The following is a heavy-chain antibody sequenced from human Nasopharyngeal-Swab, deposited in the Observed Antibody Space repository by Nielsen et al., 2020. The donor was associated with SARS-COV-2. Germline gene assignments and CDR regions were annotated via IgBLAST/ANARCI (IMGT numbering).Heavy chain of an antibody. CDR3: AKGTGNYYYYYGVEV. Sequence: VRQDPGKGLEWVSGISWNSANIGYADSGKGRFTISRDNAKNSLHLQMNSLRAEDMAVYYCAKGTGNYYYYYGVEVWGQGTTVTVSS. J-gene: IGHJ6*02. V-gene: IGHV3-9*03. CDR2: ISWNSANI. D-gene: IGHD3-10*01.